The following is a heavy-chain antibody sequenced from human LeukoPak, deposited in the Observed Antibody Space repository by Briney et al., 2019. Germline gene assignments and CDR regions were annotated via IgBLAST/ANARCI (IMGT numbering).Heavy chain of an antibody. CDR2: INHRGST. D-gene: IGHD6-13*01. CDR1: GGSFSGYY. V-gene: IGHV4-34*01. J-gene: IGHJ3*02. Sequence: SETLSLTCAVYGGSFSGYYLSWIRQPPGKGLEWIGEINHRGSTNYNPSHKSRSTISLDTSKNQFTLKLSSVTAGCTAVYYWARGLVRQLVKKSAFDIWGQGTMVTVSS. CDR3: ARGLVRQLVKKSAFDI.